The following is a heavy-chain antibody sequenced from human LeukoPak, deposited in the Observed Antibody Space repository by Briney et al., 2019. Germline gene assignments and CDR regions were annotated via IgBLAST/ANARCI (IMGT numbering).Heavy chain of an antibody. CDR1: GYSISSGYY. CDR3: ARQDYDILTGYYGYYFDY. J-gene: IGHJ4*02. CDR2: IYHSGST. D-gene: IGHD3-9*01. V-gene: IGHV4-38-2*01. Sequence: SETLSLTCAVSGYSISSGYYWGWIRQPPGKGLDWIGSIYHSGSTYYNPSLKSRVTISVDTSKNQFSLKLSSVTAADTAVYYCARQDYDILTGYYGYYFDYWGQGTLVTVSS.